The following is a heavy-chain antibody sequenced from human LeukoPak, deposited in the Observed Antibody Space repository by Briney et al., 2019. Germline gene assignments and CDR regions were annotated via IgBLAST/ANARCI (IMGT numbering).Heavy chain of an antibody. CDR1: GYTFTGYY. CDR2: INPNSGGT. CDR3: ARAKTQGYSDAFDV. Sequence: ASVKVSCKASGYTFTGYYLHWVRQAPGQGLEWMGWINPNSGGTNYAQKFQGRVTMTRDTSISTAYMELSRLRSDDTAVYYCARAKTQGYSDAFDVWGQGTMVTVSS. D-gene: IGHD2-15*01. J-gene: IGHJ3*01. V-gene: IGHV1-2*02.